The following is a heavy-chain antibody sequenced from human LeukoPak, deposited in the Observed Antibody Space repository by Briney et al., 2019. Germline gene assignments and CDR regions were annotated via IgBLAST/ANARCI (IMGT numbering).Heavy chain of an antibody. CDR1: GGSFSGYY. Sequence: SETLSLTCAVYGGSFSGYYWSWIRQPPGKGLEWIGEINHSGSTNYNPSLKSRVTISVDTSKNQFSLKLSSVTAADTAVYYCARGGLGWFGELSWFDPWGQGTLVTVSS. V-gene: IGHV4-34*01. CDR3: ARGGLGWFGELSWFDP. J-gene: IGHJ5*02. D-gene: IGHD3-10*01. CDR2: INHSGST.